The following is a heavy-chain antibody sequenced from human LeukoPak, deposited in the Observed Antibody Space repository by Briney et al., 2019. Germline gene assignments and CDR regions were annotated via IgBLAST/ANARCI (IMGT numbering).Heavy chain of an antibody. J-gene: IGHJ4*02. CDR1: GFTFGDYA. V-gene: IGHV3-49*03. CDR3: TRESRSSAEDY. D-gene: IGHD6-19*01. CDR2: IRSKAYGGTT. Sequence: PGGSLRLSCTASGFTFGDYAMSWFRQAPGKGLEWVGFIRSKAYGGTTEYAASVKGRFTISRDDSKSIAYLQMNSLKTEDTAVYYCTRESRSSAEDYWGQGTLVTVSS.